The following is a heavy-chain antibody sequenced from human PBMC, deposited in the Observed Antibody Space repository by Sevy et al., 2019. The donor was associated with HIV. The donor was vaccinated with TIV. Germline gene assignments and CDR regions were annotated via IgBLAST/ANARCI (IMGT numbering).Heavy chain of an antibody. CDR1: GFMFNKYS. V-gene: IGHV3-48*04. J-gene: IGHJ4*02. CDR3: VRTVSGTFRYDDY. D-gene: IGHD3-16*02. CDR2: INSGSGAI. Sequence: GGSLRLSCAASGFMFNKYSMNWVRQAPGTGLEWLSYINSGSGAISCADSVKGRFTISRDNAKSSLFLQMNSLRAEDTAVYYCVRTVSGTFRYDDYWGQGTLVTVSS.